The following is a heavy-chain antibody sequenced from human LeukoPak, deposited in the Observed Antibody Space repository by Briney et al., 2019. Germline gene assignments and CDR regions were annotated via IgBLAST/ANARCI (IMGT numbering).Heavy chain of an antibody. J-gene: IGHJ3*02. CDR3: AKSLYPDAFDI. D-gene: IGHD2-8*01. CDR2: VRFDGSDK. Sequence: GGSLRLSCAASGFTFRSHDMHWVRQAPGKGLEWVTFVRFDGSDKNYADSVKGRFTISRDNSKNTLSLQMISLRAKDTAVYYCAKSLYPDAFDIWGQGTMVTVS. CDR1: GFTFRSHD. V-gene: IGHV3-30*02.